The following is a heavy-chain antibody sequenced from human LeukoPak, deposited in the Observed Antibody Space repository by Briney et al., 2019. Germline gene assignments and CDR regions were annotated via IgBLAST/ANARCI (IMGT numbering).Heavy chain of an antibody. CDR3: ARCPQYYYDSRGCPFGY. Sequence: GGSLRLSCAASGFTFGTYTMNWVRQAPGKGLEWLSYISTDSHIIYYADSVKGRFTISRDNAKNSLYLQMNSLRDDDTAMYYCARCPQYYYDSRGCPFGYWGRGTLVTVSS. CDR2: ISTDSHII. D-gene: IGHD3-22*01. V-gene: IGHV3-48*02. J-gene: IGHJ4*02. CDR1: GFTFGTYT.